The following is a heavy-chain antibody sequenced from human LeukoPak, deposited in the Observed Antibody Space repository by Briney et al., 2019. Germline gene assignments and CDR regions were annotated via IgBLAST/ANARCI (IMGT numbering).Heavy chain of an antibody. CDR2: FHYSGST. J-gene: IGHJ4*02. V-gene: IGHV4-59*13. CDR1: GGSITTYY. Sequence: SETLSLTCSVSGGSITTYYWSGIRLPPGKGLEWIGFFHYSGSTNYNPSLKSRVTISVDTSKNQFSLKLSSVTAADTAVYYCARGREEFYYDSSGYYYFDHWGQGTLVTVSP. CDR3: ARGREEFYYDSSGYYYFDH. D-gene: IGHD3-22*01.